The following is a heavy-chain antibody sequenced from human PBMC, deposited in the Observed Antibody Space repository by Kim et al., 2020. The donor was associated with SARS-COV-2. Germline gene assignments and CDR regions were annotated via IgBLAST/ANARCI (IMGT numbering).Heavy chain of an antibody. Sequence: GGSLRLSCAASGFSFGNQAMSWVRQAPGKGLEWVALISGDGDTTYYAHSVKGRFTVSRDNSKSTLYLRLNSLRDGDTAVYFCAQLRGENWGQGTLVSVSS. CDR3: AQLRGEN. J-gene: IGHJ4*02. D-gene: IGHD3-16*01. CDR1: GFSFGNQA. V-gene: IGHV3-23*01. CDR2: ISGDGDTT.